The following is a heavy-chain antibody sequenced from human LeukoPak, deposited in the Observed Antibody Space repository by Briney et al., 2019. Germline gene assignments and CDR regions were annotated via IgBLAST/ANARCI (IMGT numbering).Heavy chain of an antibody. CDR3: ARGRGYSYGYGYYYYMDV. V-gene: IGHV4-59*12. Sequence: SETLSLTCTVSGGSISSYYWSWIRQPPGKGLEWIGYIYYSGSTNYNPSLKSRVTISVDTSKNQFSLKLSSVTAADTAVYYCARGRGYSYGYGYYYYMDVWGKGTTVTVSS. D-gene: IGHD5-18*01. CDR1: GGSISSYY. CDR2: IYYSGST. J-gene: IGHJ6*03.